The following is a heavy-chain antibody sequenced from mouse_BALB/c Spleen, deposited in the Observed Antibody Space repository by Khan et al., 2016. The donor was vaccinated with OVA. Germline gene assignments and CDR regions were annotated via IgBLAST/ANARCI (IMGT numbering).Heavy chain of an antibody. CDR3: AREGAYYRSDGWFAY. J-gene: IGHJ3*01. Sequence: VQLQESGAELARPGASVKMSCKASGYTFTTYTMHWIKQRPGQGLEWIGYINPSSGYANYNQKFKDKATLTADKSSSHAYMHLRSLTSEDSAVYYCAREGAYYRSDGWFAYWGQGTLVTVSA. CDR1: GYTFTTYT. CDR2: INPSSGYA. V-gene: IGHV1-4*01. D-gene: IGHD2-14*01.